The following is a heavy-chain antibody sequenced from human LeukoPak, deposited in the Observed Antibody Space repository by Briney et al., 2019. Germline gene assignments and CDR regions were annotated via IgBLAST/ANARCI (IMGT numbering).Heavy chain of an antibody. J-gene: IGHJ4*02. D-gene: IGHD3-3*01. CDR3: ARDRIYDFWSGYSPDFVY. Sequence: KPGGSLRLSCAASGFTFSDYYMSWIRQAPGKGREWVSYISSSGSTIYYADSVKGRFTISRDNAKNSLYLQMNSLRAEDTAVYYCARDRIYDFWSGYSPDFVYWGQGTLVTVSS. V-gene: IGHV3-11*01. CDR2: ISSSGSTI. CDR1: GFTFSDYY.